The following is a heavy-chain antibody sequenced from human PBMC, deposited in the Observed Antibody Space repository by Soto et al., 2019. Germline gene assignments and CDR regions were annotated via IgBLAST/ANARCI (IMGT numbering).Heavy chain of an antibody. CDR1: GFTFSSYA. Sequence: GGSLRLSCAASGFTFSSYAMSWVRQAPGKGLEWVSAISGSGGSTYYADSVKGRFTISRDNSKNTLYLQMNSLRAEDTAVYYCAKDNGGTVNYSMDVWRHGTTVTVSS. CDR3: AKDNGGTVNYSMDV. D-gene: IGHD3-16*01. V-gene: IGHV3-23*01. CDR2: ISGSGGST. J-gene: IGHJ6*01.